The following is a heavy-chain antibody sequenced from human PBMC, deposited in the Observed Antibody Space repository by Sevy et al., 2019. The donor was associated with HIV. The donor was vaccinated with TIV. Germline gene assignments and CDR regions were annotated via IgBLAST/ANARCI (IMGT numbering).Heavy chain of an antibody. CDR1: GGTFSSYA. D-gene: IGHD6-13*01. CDR3: ARVGLMAHSSSWYRGPTLSQTNWFDP. CDR2: IIPIFGTA. Sequence: ASVKVSCKASGGTFSSYAISWVRQAPGQGLEWMGGIIPIFGTANYAQKFQGRVTITADESTSTAYMELSSLRSEDTAVYYCARVGLMAHSSSWYRGPTLSQTNWFDPWGQGTLVTVSS. J-gene: IGHJ5*02. V-gene: IGHV1-69*13.